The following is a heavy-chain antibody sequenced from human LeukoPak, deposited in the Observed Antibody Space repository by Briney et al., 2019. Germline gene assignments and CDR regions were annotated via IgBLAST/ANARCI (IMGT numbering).Heavy chain of an antibody. CDR2: INPNSGGT. CDR1: GYTFTGYY. CDR3: ARVAKIPGGNSCLGY. Sequence: ASVKFSCKASGYTFTGYYMHWVRQAPGQGLEWMGWINPNSGGTNYAQKFQGWVTMTRDTSISTAYMELSRLRSDDTAVYYCARVAKIPGGNSCLGYWGQGTLFTVSS. J-gene: IGHJ4*02. V-gene: IGHV1-2*04. D-gene: IGHD4-23*01.